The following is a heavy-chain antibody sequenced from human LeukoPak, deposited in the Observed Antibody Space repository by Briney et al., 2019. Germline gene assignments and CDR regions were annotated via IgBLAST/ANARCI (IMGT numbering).Heavy chain of an antibody. CDR1: GFTFSRYG. D-gene: IGHD3-10*01. V-gene: IGHV3-33*01. J-gene: IGHJ4*02. CDR3: ARDLIPFGVNSGVDF. CDR2: IWFDETNT. Sequence: AGGSLRLSCVASGFTFSRYGIHWVRQAPGKGLEWVSNIWFDETNTSYADSVQARFKVSRDFSENTVYLQMNSLRVEDTAVYYCARDLIPFGVNSGVDFWGQGVLVTVSS.